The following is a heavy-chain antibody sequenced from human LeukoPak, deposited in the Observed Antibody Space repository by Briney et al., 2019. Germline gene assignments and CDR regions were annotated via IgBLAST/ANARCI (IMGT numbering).Heavy chain of an antibody. CDR1: GGTFSSYA. CDR2: IIPIFGTA. D-gene: IGHD3-22*01. CDR3: ARVENYYDGRAFDI. V-gene: IGHV1-69*13. J-gene: IGHJ3*02. Sequence: SVKVSCKASGGTFSSYAISWVRQAPGQGLEWMGGIIPIFGTANYAQKFQGRVTITADESTSTAYMELSSLRSEDTAVYYCARVENYYDGRAFDIWGQGTMVTVSS.